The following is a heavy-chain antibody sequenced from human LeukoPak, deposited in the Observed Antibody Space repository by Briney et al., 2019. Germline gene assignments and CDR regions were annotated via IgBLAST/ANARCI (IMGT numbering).Heavy chain of an antibody. V-gene: IGHV5-51*01. Sequence: GESLMISCKGSGYSFTSYWIGWVRQMPGKGLEWMGIIYPGDSDTTYSPSFQGQVTSPANKSISTDYLQWSTLKASDTAMYYCARHGVSGMVRRVIGYTWFDTCGQGTLVTVSS. J-gene: IGHJ5*02. CDR1: GYSFTSYW. CDR3: ARHGVSGMVRRVIGYTWFDT. CDR2: IYPGDSDT. D-gene: IGHD3-10*01.